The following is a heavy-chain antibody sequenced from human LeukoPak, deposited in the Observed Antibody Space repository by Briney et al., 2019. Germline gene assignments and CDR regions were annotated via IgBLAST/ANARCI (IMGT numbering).Heavy chain of an antibody. J-gene: IGHJ5*02. V-gene: IGHV4-4*07. Sequence: KPSETLSLTCTVSGGSISSYYWSWIRQPAGKGLEWIGRIYTSGSTNYNPSLKSRVTMSVDTSKNQFSLKLSSVTAEDTAVYYCARVVYIVVVPATDGDTWFDPWGQGTLVTVSS. CDR1: GGSISSYY. CDR2: IYTSGST. D-gene: IGHD2-2*01. CDR3: ARVVYIVVVPATDGDTWFDP.